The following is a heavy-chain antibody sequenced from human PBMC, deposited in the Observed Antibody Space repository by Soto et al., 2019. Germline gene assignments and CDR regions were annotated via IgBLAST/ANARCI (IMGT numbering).Heavy chain of an antibody. CDR2: TYYRSKWYY. Sequence: SQTLSLTCAITGDSVSSNSAGWSWVRQSPSRGLEWLGRTYYRSKWYYEYAVSVRGRITINPDTCKNQYSLQLNSVTPEDTAVYFCVRGEQYSGRIFDYWGQGTLVTVSS. CDR3: VRGEQYSGRIFDY. V-gene: IGHV6-1*01. J-gene: IGHJ4*01. D-gene: IGHD1-26*01. CDR1: GDSVSSNSAG.